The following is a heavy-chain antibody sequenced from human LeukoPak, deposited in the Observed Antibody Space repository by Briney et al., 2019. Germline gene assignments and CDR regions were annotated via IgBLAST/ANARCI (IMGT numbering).Heavy chain of an antibody. CDR3: ARLIVGAIDY. D-gene: IGHD1-26*01. CDR1: GFTFSSYS. V-gene: IGHV3-48*04. CDR2: ISSSSSTI. J-gene: IGHJ4*02. Sequence: SGGSLRLSCAASGFTFSSYSMNWVRQAPGKGLEWVSYISSSSSTIYYADSVKGRFTISRDNAKNSLYLQMNSLRAEDTAVYYCARLIVGAIDYWGQGTLVTVSS.